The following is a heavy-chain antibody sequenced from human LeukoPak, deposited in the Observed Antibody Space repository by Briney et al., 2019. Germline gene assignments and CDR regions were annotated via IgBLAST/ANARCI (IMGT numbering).Heavy chain of an antibody. D-gene: IGHD2-15*01. Sequence: LETLSLTCTVSNDSISSGDYYWNWIRQPPGKGLEWIGYIFHRGGTSYNPSLKSRILFSVDTSQNQFSLKLNSVTAADTAVYYCVREILYCSGGSCYRGPFDNWGQGTLVTVSA. CDR1: NDSISSGDYY. J-gene: IGHJ4*02. CDR3: VREILYCSGGSCYRGPFDN. V-gene: IGHV4-30-4*01. CDR2: IFHRGGT.